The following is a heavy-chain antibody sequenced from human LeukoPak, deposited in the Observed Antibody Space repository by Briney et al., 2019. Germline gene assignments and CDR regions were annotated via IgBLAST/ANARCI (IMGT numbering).Heavy chain of an antibody. V-gene: IGHV3-7*01. Sequence: HPGASLRLSCAASGFTFSDSWMHWVRQAPGKGLEWVANINQEGSVQYYVDSVKGRFTISRDNAKNSLYLQMNSLRGEDTAIYFCARAIGSGTAHWGQGTLVTVSS. CDR1: GFTFSDSW. J-gene: IGHJ4*02. D-gene: IGHD2-8*02. CDR2: INQEGSVQ. CDR3: ARAIGSGTAH.